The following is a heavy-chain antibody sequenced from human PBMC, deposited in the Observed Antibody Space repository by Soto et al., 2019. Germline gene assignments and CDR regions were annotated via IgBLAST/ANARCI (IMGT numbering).Heavy chain of an antibody. Sequence: QVQLVQSGAEVKKPGSSVKVSCKASGGTFSSYAISWVRQAPGQGLEWMGGIIPIFGTANYTQKFQGRVTITADESTSTAYMELSSLRSEDTAVYDCARVPNRFLEWPGGDYWGQGTLVTVSS. J-gene: IGHJ4*02. D-gene: IGHD3-3*01. CDR3: ARVPNRFLEWPGGDY. CDR2: IIPIFGTA. CDR1: GGTFSSYA. V-gene: IGHV1-69*12.